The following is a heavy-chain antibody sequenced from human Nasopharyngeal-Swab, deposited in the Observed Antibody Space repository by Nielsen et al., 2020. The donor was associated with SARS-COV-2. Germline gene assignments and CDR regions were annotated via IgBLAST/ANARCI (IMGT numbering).Heavy chain of an antibody. CDR3: AKSLYTSTWSYYFDI. D-gene: IGHD6-13*01. CDR2: ITWNSGNI. CDR1: GFPFDDYA. Sequence: SLKISCVASGFPFDDYAMSWVRLIPGKGLQWVAGITWNSGNIGYADSVKGRFTVSRDNAGNSLFLQLDSLRPEDTAVYYCAKSLYTSTWSYYFDIWGQGTMVTVS. V-gene: IGHV3-9*01. J-gene: IGHJ4*02.